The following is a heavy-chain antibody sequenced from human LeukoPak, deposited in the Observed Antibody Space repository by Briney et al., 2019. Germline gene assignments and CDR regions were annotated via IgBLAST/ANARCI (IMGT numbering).Heavy chain of an antibody. CDR1: GGSFSGYY. D-gene: IGHD2-15*01. CDR2: INHSGST. V-gene: IGHV4-34*01. Sequence: PSETLSLTCAVYGGSFSGYYWSWIRQPPGKGLERIGEINHSGSTNYNPSLKSRVTISVDTSKNQFSLKLSSVTAADTAVYYCASTDCSGGSCYSGPLRYWGQGTLVTVSS. CDR3: ASTDCSGGSCYSGPLRY. J-gene: IGHJ4*02.